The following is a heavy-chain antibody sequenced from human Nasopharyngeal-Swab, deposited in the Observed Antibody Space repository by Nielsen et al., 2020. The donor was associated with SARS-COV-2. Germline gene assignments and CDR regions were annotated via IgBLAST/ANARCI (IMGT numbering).Heavy chain of an antibody. D-gene: IGHD1-26*01. CDR1: GGTFRTYA. CDR2: IIPIFGTA. J-gene: IGHJ3*02. CDR3: ARGVVSGSYGSLTDAFEI. Sequence: SSVKVSCKASGGTFRTYAISWVRQAPGQGLEWMGGIIPIFGTANYAQKFQGRVTITADSSPSTAYMELSSLRSEDTAVYYCARGVVSGSYGSLTDAFEIWGQGTMVTVSS. V-gene: IGHV1-69*06.